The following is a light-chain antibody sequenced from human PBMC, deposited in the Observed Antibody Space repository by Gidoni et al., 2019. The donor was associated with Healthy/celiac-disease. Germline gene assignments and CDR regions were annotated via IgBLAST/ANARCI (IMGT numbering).Light chain of an antibody. V-gene: IGKV3-15*01. J-gene: IGKJ4*01. CDR3: QQYNNWPLT. CDR2: GAS. CDR1: QSVNSN. Sequence: SCRASQSVNSNLAWYQQKPDQAPRLLIYGASTRATGIPARFSGSGSGTEFTLTISSLQSEDFAVYYCQQYNNWPLTFGGGTKVEIK.